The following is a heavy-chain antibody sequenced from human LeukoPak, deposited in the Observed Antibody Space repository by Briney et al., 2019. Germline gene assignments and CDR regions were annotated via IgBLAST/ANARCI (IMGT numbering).Heavy chain of an antibody. D-gene: IGHD4-17*01. CDR3: AREGGWSPNYGDYHFDY. CDR2: IYYSGST. CDR1: GGSISSYY. Sequence: PSETLSLTCTVSGGSISSYYWSWIRQPPGKGLEWIGYIYYSGSTNYNPSLKSRVTILVDTSKNQFSLKLSSVTAADTAVYYCAREGGWSPNYGDYHFDYWGQGTLVTVST. V-gene: IGHV4-59*01. J-gene: IGHJ4*02.